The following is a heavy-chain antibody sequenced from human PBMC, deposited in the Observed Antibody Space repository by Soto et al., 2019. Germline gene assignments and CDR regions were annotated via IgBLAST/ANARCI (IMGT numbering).Heavy chain of an antibody. Sequence: QVQLVESGGGVVQPGRSLRLSCAASGFTFSSYGMHWVRQAPGKGLEWVAHISYDESHKYYADSVKGRFTLSRDNSKNTLYLQMNSLRAEDTAVYYCAKEQTLRLGELSLLYGAFDLWGHGTMVTVSS. CDR3: AKEQTLRLGELSLLYGAFDL. CDR2: ISYDESHK. V-gene: IGHV3-30*18. CDR1: GFTFSSYG. D-gene: IGHD3-16*02. J-gene: IGHJ3*01.